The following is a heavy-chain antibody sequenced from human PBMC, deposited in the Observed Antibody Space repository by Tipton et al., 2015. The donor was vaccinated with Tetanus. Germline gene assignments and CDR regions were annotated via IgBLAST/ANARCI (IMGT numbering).Heavy chain of an antibody. V-gene: IGHV3-66*01. CDR1: GLTVSENY. CDR2: VQSGGRA. Sequence: SLRLSCAASGLTVSENYVSWVRQAPGKGLEWVSVVQSGGRADFADSVKGRFSISRDKSKNTLYLHMNSLRVEDTAVYFCAKSAYNYDYWGQGTLVTVSS. D-gene: IGHD5-24*01. J-gene: IGHJ4*02. CDR3: AKSAYNYDY.